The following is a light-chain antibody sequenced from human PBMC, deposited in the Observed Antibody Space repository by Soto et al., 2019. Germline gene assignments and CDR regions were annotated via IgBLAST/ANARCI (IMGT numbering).Light chain of an antibody. CDR1: SSDVGGYNY. Sequence: SAVTQAASVTGYPGQSITISCTGTSSDVGGYNYVSWYKQHPGKAPKLMIYEVSNRPSGVSNRFSGSKSGNTASLTISGLQAEDEADYYCGSYTTSTTSYVFGTGTKVTVL. V-gene: IGLV2-14*01. J-gene: IGLJ1*01. CDR3: GSYTTSTTSYV. CDR2: EVS.